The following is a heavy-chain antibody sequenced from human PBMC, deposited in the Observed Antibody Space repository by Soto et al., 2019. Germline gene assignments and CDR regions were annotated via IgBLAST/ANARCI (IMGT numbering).Heavy chain of an antibody. Sequence: TWIRQDPGKGLEWIGEINHSGSTNYNPSLKSRVTISIDTSKNQFSLKLSSVSAVDTAVYYCSRNRRSDYSGQGTLLSVS. J-gene: IGHJ4*02. V-gene: IGHV4-34*01. CDR2: INHSGST. CDR3: SRNRRSDY.